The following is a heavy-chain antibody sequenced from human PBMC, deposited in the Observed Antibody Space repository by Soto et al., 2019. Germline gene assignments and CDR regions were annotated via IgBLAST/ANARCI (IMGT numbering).Heavy chain of an antibody. V-gene: IGHV4-30-2*01. Sequence: QLQLQESGSGLVKPSQTLSLTCAVSGGSISSGGYSWSWIRQPPGKGLEWIGYIYHSGSTYYNPSLKSRVTISVDRSKNQFSLKLSSVTAADTAVYYCARGGFIAAAGTGGGYFDYWGQGTLVTVSS. J-gene: IGHJ4*02. CDR2: IYHSGST. CDR1: GGSISSGGYS. D-gene: IGHD6-13*01. CDR3: ARGGFIAAAGTGGGYFDY.